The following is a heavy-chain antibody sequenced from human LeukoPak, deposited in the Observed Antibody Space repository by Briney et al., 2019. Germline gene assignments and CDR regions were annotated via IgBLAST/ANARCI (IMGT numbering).Heavy chain of an antibody. Sequence: GRSLRLSCAASGFTFDDYAMHWVRQAPGKGPEWVSGISWNSGSIGYADSVKGRFAISRDNAKNSLYLQMNSLRAEDTALYYCAKDTDSSGFYYFDYWGQGTLVTVSS. CDR1: GFTFDDYA. CDR2: ISWNSGSI. J-gene: IGHJ4*02. D-gene: IGHD6-19*01. CDR3: AKDTDSSGFYYFDY. V-gene: IGHV3-9*01.